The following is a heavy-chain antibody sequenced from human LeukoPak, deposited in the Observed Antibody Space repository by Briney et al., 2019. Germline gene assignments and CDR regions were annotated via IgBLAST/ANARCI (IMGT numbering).Heavy chain of an antibody. CDR3: ARARGDYYDSSGYYSASDY. CDR1: GGPFSGYY. Sequence: TSETLSLTCAVYGGPFSGYYWSWIRQPPGKGLEWIGEINHSGSANYNPSLKSRVTISVDMSKNQFSLKLSSVTAADTAVYYCARARGDYYDSSGYYSASDYWGQGTLVTVSS. J-gene: IGHJ4*02. D-gene: IGHD3-22*01. CDR2: INHSGSA. V-gene: IGHV4-34*01.